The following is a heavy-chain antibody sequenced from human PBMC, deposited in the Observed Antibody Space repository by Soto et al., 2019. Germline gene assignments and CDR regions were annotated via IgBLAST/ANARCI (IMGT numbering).Heavy chain of an antibody. V-gene: IGHV3-15*01. CDR2: IKNKADGGTT. Sequence: EVQLVASGGGLVKPGGSLRLSCAASGFIFSNAWMTWVRQAPGKGLEWVGRIKNKADGGTTDFAAPVKGRFFISRDDSKITLYLQKNSLKAEDTAVYFCTTGLSSKDYWGQGTLVTVSS. CDR1: GFIFSNAW. J-gene: IGHJ4*02. CDR3: TTGLSSKDY. D-gene: IGHD2-2*01.